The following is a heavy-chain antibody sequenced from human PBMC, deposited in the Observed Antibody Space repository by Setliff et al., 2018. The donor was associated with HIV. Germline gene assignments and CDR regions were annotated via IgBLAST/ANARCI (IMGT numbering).Heavy chain of an antibody. Sequence: SETLSLTCAVSGYSIRDNFFWGWVRQPPGKGLEWIGSIFYTGTTYYNPSLKSRVTLSLDPSKNQFSLGLTSVIAADTAIYFCARFTVVVFGAGEPSWFDPWGQGILVTVSS. J-gene: IGHJ5*02. CDR2: IFYTGTT. V-gene: IGHV4-38-2*01. D-gene: IGHD2-15*01. CDR3: ARFTVVVFGAGEPSWFDP. CDR1: GYSIRDNFF.